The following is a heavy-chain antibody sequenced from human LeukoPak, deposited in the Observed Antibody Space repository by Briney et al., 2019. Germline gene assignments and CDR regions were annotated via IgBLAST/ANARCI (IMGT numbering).Heavy chain of an antibody. CDR2: IYYSGST. V-gene: IGHV4-59*01. J-gene: IGHJ6*03. CDR3: ATTTRYCSSTSCPPDYYYYYMDV. D-gene: IGHD2-2*01. Sequence: SETLSLTCTVSGGSISSYYWSWIRQPPGKGLEWIGYIYYSGSTNYNPSLKSRVTISVDTSKNQFSLKLSSVTAADMAVYYCATTTRYCSSTSCPPDYYYYYMDVWGKGTTVTISS. CDR1: GGSISSYY.